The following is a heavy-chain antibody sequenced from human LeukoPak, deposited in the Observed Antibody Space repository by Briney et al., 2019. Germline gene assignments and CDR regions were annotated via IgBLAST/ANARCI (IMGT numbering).Heavy chain of an antibody. J-gene: IGHJ4*02. D-gene: IGHD6-19*01. Sequence: GRSLRLSCAASGFTFDDYAMHWVRQAPGKGLEWVSGISWNSGSIGYADSVKGRFTISRDNSKNTLYLQMSSLRAEDTAVYYCVKGKGIAVTSLDYWGQGTLVTVSS. CDR1: GFTFDDYA. CDR2: ISWNSGSI. V-gene: IGHV3-9*01. CDR3: VKGKGIAVTSLDY.